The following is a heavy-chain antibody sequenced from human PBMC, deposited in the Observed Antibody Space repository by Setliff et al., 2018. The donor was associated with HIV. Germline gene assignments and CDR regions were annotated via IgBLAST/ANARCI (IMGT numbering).Heavy chain of an antibody. CDR2: IRSETNTYAT. D-gene: IGHD5-12*01. J-gene: IGHJ4*02. CDR1: GYRFTSYW. Sequence: GESLKISCEGSGYRFTSYWIAWVRQVPGKGLEWVGRIRSETNTYATAYAASVKGRFTISRDDSKNTAYLQMNSLKTEDTAVYYCSCSGYDSYFDYWGQGTPVTVSS. CDR3: SCSGYDSYFDY. V-gene: IGHV3-73*01.